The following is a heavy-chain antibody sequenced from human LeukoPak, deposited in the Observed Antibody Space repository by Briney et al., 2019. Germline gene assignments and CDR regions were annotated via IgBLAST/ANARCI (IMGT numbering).Heavy chain of an antibody. CDR2: IDPSDSYT. D-gene: IGHD3-10*01. V-gene: IGHV5-10-1*01. J-gene: IGHJ5*01. CDR3: ARRADYYGLFES. Sequence: GESLRISCKGSGYSFTSYWISWVRQMPGKGLQWMGRIDPSDSYTNYSPSFQGHVTISADKSISAAYLQWSSLKASDSAMYYCARRADYYGLFESWGQGTLVTVSS. CDR1: GYSFTSYW.